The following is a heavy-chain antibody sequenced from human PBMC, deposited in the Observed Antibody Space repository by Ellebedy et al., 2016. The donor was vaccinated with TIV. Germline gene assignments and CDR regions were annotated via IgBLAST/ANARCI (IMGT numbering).Heavy chain of an antibody. Sequence: SETLSLXCAVYGGSFSGYYWSWIRQPPGKGLEWIGEINHSGSTNYNPSLKSRVTISVDTSKNQFSLKLSSVTAADTAVYYCARVRIAAGYYYYYYMDVWGKGTTVTVSS. J-gene: IGHJ6*03. CDR2: INHSGST. D-gene: IGHD6-13*01. CDR3: ARVRIAAGYYYYYYMDV. V-gene: IGHV4-34*01. CDR1: GGSFSGYY.